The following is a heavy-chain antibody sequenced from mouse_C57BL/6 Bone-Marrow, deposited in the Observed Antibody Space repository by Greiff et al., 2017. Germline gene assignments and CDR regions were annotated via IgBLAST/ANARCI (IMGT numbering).Heavy chain of an antibody. J-gene: IGHJ4*01. CDR3: ARSGYSNLYYYAMDY. CDR2: IYPSDSET. Sequence: QVQLQQPGAELVRPGSSVKLSCKASGYTFTSYWMDWVKQRPGQGLEWIGNIYPSDSETHYNQKFKDKATLTVDKSSRTAYMQISSLTSEDSAVYYCARSGYSNLYYYAMDYWGQGTSDTVSS. CDR1: GYTFTSYW. V-gene: IGHV1-61*01. D-gene: IGHD2-5*01.